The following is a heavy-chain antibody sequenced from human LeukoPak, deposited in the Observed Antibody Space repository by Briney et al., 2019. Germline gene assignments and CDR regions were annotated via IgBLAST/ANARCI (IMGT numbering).Heavy chain of an antibody. CDR2: IYSGGST. CDR1: GFTVSSNY. CDR3: NYYYGSGSQTTQNNFDY. D-gene: IGHD3-10*01. V-gene: IGHV3-53*01. Sequence: PGGSLRLSCAASGFTVSSNYMSRVRQAPGKGLEWVSVIYSGGSTYYADSVKGRFTISRDNSKNTLYLQMNSLRAEDTAVYYCNYYYGSGSQTTQNNFDYWGQGTLVTVSS. J-gene: IGHJ4*02.